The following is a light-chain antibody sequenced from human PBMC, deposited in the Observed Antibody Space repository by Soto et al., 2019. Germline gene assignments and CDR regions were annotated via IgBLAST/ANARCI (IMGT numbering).Light chain of an antibody. CDR2: DVS. CDR1: SSDVGGYNY. V-gene: IGLV2-14*01. J-gene: IGLJ2*01. CDR3: CSYTSTSTLV. Sequence: QSALTQPASVSGSPGQSITISCTGTSSDVGGYNYVSWYHQHPGKAPKLVIYDVSNRPSGVSNRFSGSKSGNTASLTISGLQAEDEADYYCCSYTSTSTLVFGGGTKVTVL.